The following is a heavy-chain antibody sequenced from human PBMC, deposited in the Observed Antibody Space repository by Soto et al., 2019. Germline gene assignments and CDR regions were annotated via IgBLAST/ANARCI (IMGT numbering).Heavy chain of an antibody. J-gene: IGHJ4*02. CDR1: GFTFSSYA. Sequence: EVQLLESGGGLVQPGGSLRLSCAASGFTFSSYAMSWVRQAPGKGLEWVSAISGSGGSTYYADSVKGRFTISRDNSKNTLYLQMNSLRAEDTAVYYCATLGGIQLWFGGKDYWGQGTLVTVSS. V-gene: IGHV3-23*01. D-gene: IGHD5-18*01. CDR2: ISGSGGST. CDR3: ATLGGIQLWFGGKDY.